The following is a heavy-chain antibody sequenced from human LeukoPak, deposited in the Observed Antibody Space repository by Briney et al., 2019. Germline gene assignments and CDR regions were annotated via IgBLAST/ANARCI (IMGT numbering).Heavy chain of an antibody. Sequence: GGSLRLSCAASGFTFSNHGMSWVRQAPGKGLEWVSAISGRGGSTNYADSVKGRFTISRDNFKNTLYLQMNSLRAEDTAVYYCAKGYSSSWNAYFDYWGQGTLVTVSS. J-gene: IGHJ4*02. D-gene: IGHD6-13*01. CDR3: AKGYSSSWNAYFDY. V-gene: IGHV3-23*01. CDR1: GFTFSNHG. CDR2: ISGRGGST.